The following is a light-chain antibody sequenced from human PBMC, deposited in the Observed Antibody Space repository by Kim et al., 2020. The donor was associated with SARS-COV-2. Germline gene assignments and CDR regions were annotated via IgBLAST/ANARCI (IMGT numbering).Light chain of an antibody. J-gene: IGLJ3*02. Sequence: PGKSARFSCGGNNIGSKSVPWYQQKPGQAPVLVIYYDSDRPSGIPERFSGSNSGNTATLTISRVEAGDEADYYCQVWDSSSDHSWVFGGGTQLTVL. CDR3: QVWDSSSDHSWV. CDR1: NIGSKS. V-gene: IGLV3-21*04. CDR2: YDS.